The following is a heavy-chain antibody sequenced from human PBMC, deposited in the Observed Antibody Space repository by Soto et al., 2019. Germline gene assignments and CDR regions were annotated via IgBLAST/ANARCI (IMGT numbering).Heavy chain of an antibody. Sequence: QVQLQESGPGLVKPSETLSLTCTVSGGSISSYYWSWIRQSPGKGLEWIGYISYSGSTKYNPSLKSRVTISVETSKNQFSLKLSSVTAADTAVYYCARGRGDTAMAWYYWGQGTLVTVSS. J-gene: IGHJ4*02. CDR1: GGSISSYY. CDR3: ARGRGDTAMAWYY. CDR2: ISYSGST. D-gene: IGHD5-18*01. V-gene: IGHV4-59*01.